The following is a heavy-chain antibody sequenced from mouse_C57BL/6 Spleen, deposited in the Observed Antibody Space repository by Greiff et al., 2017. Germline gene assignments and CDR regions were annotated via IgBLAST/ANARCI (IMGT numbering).Heavy chain of an antibody. CDR3: ANDYDARPYYYAIDY. Sequence: QVQLQQSGAELARPGASVKLSCKASGYTFTSYGISWVKQRTGQGLEWIGEIYPRSGNTYYNEKFKGKATLTADKSSSTAYMELRSLTSEDSAVYFCANDYDARPYYYAIDYWGQGTSVTVSS. CDR1: GYTFTSYG. CDR2: IYPRSGNT. D-gene: IGHD2-4*01. J-gene: IGHJ4*01. V-gene: IGHV1-81*01.